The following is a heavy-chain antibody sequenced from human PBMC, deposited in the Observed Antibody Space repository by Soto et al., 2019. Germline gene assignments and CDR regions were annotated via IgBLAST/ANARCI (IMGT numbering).Heavy chain of an antibody. CDR2: IYYSGST. Sequence: SETLSLTCTVSGGSISSGGYCWSWIRQHPGKGLEWIGYIYYSGSTYYNPSLKSRVTISVDTSKNQFSLKLSSVTAADTAVYYCARLTVSTGTERYALFDPWGQGTLVTVSS. CDR3: ARLTVSTGTERYALFDP. CDR1: GGSISSGGYC. J-gene: IGHJ5*02. D-gene: IGHD4-17*01. V-gene: IGHV4-31*03.